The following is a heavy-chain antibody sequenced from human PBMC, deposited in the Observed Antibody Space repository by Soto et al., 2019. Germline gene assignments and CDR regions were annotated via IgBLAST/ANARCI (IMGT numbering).Heavy chain of an antibody. D-gene: IGHD1-26*01. Sequence: QVQLQESGPGLVKPSETLSLTCTVSGGSIRSYYWSWIRQPPGKGLEWIGYIYYSGSTNYNPSLKSRVTISVDTSKNQFSLKLSSVTAADTAVYYCARRYGSAIDHWGQGTLVTVSS. CDR1: GGSIRSYY. J-gene: IGHJ4*02. V-gene: IGHV4-59*08. CDR2: IYYSGST. CDR3: ARRYGSAIDH.